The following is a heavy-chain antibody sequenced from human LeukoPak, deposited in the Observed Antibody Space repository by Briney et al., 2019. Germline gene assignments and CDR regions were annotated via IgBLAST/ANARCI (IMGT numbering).Heavy chain of an antibody. CDR2: IYYSGST. CDR3: ARGLRYYYYYYMDV. V-gene: IGHV4-59*12. J-gene: IGHJ6*03. D-gene: IGHD4-17*01. Sequence: SETLSLTCTVSGGSISSYYWGWFRQPPGKGLEWIGYIYYSGSTNYNPSLKSRDTISIDTSKNQFSLKLSSVTAADTAVYYCARGLRYYYYYYMDVWGKGTTVTVSS. CDR1: GGSISSYY.